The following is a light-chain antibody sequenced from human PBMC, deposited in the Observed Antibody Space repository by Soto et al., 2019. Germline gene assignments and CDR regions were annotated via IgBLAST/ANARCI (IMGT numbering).Light chain of an antibody. CDR1: SSDVGGYNY. J-gene: IGLJ1*01. CDR3: CSYAGSYSYV. Sequence: QSVLTQPRSVSGSPGQSVAISCTGTSSDVGGYNYVSWYQQHLGKAPKLMIYDVTKRPSGVPDRFSASKSGNTASLTISGLQADDEADYYCCSYAGSYSYVFGTGTKVTVL. CDR2: DVT. V-gene: IGLV2-11*01.